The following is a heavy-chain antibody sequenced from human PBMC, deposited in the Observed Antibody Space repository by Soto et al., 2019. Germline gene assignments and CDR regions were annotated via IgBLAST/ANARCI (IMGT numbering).Heavy chain of an antibody. V-gene: IGHV4-38-2*02. J-gene: IGHJ4*01. CDR2: VYHNGIM. CDR3: AALWFGELAFNY. CDR1: GYSIRSGYY. Sequence: PSETLSLTCSVSGYSIRSGYYWGWVRQAPGKGLEWLGSVYHNGIMFHNPSFQSRVTISVDTSKNQFSLNPRSVTAADTAVYYCAALWFGELAFNYWGHGILVTVSS. D-gene: IGHD3-10*01.